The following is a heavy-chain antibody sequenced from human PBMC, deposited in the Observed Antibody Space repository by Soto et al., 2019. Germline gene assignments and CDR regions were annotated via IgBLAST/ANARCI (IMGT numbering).Heavy chain of an antibody. CDR3: ATGITNYDILTGYPSPRFDY. Sequence: GASVKVSCNVSGYTLTELSMHWVRQAPGKGLEWMGGFDPEDGETIYAQKFQGRVTMTEDTSTDTAYMELSSLRSEDTAVYYCATGITNYDILTGYPSPRFDYWGQGTLVTVSS. D-gene: IGHD3-9*01. CDR2: FDPEDGET. J-gene: IGHJ4*02. CDR1: GYTLTELS. V-gene: IGHV1-24*01.